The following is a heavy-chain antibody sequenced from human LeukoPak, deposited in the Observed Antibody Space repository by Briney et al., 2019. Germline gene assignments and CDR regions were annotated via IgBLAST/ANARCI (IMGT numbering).Heavy chain of an antibody. D-gene: IGHD6-13*01. CDR3: ARDMPLGSSWYKGGDY. V-gene: IGHV1-2*02. J-gene: IGHJ4*02. CDR1: GYTFTGYY. Sequence: ASVKVSCKASGYTFTGYYMHWVRQAPGQGLEWMGWINPNSGGTNYAQKFQGRVTMTRDTSISTAYMELSRLRSDDTAVYYCARDMPLGSSWYKGGDYWGQGTLVTVSS. CDR2: INPNSGGT.